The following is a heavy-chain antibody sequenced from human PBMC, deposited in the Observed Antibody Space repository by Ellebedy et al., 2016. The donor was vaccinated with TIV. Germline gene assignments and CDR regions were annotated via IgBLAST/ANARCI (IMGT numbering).Heavy chain of an antibody. J-gene: IGHJ6*02. CDR2: LYSGGKT. Sequence: GESLKISCAASGFTVSGHYMSWVRLAPGKGLEWVSTLYSGGKTYYAESVTGRFTISRDNSKNTLFLQMYSLRAEDTAVYFCARENAVPYNYYSGIDVWGQGTTVTVSS. V-gene: IGHV3-66*01. D-gene: IGHD2-2*01. CDR3: ARENAVPYNYYSGIDV. CDR1: GFTVSGHY.